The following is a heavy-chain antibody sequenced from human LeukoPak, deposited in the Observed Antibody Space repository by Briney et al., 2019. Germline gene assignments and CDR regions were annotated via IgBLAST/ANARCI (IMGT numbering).Heavy chain of an antibody. D-gene: IGHD2-15*01. V-gene: IGHV3-23*01. Sequence: GGSLRLSCAASGFTFSNSAMNWVRQAPGKGLEWVTGISGGGGSRFYADSVKGRFTISRDNSKNTLYLQMNSLRAEDTAVYYCAKKEGSGFYHPFDYWGQGTLVTVSS. CDR1: GFTFSNSA. CDR2: ISGGGGSR. J-gene: IGHJ4*02. CDR3: AKKEGSGFYHPFDY.